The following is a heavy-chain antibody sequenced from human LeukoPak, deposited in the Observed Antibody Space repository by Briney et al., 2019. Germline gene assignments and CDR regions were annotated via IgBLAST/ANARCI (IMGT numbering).Heavy chain of an antibody. D-gene: IGHD1-26*01. CDR3: ARGCGSYYFYFDY. Sequence: PGGSLRLSCAASGFTVSSNYMSWVRQAPGKGLEWVSVIYSGGSTYYADSVKGRFTISRDNSKNTLYLQMSSLRAEDTAVYYCARGCGSYYFYFDYWGQGTLVTVSS. CDR1: GFTVSSNY. CDR2: IYSGGST. V-gene: IGHV3-66*02. J-gene: IGHJ4*02.